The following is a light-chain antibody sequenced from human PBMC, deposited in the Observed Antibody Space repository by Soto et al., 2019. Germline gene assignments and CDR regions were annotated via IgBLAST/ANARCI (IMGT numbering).Light chain of an antibody. V-gene: IGKV3-20*01. CDR2: DAS. J-gene: IGKJ2*01. CDR1: QSVSSSC. Sequence: EIVLTQSPGTLSLSPGERATLSCRASQSVSSSCLAWYQQKPGQAPRLLIYDASSRATGIPDRFSGSGSGTDFTLTISRLEPEDFAVYYCQQYGSSPQTFGQGTKLEIK. CDR3: QQYGSSPQT.